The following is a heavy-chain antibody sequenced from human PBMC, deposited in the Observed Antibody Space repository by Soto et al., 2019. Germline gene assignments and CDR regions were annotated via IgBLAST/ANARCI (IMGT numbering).Heavy chain of an antibody. V-gene: IGHV1-69*04. CDR1: GGTFSSYT. Sequence: SVKVSCKASGGTFSSYTISWVRQAPGQGLEWMGRIIPILGIANYAQKFQGRVTITADKSTSTAYMELSSLRSEDTAVYYCARDPYYYDSSGYVHCWGQGTLVTVSS. J-gene: IGHJ4*02. D-gene: IGHD3-22*01. CDR2: IIPILGIA. CDR3: ARDPYYYDSSGYVHC.